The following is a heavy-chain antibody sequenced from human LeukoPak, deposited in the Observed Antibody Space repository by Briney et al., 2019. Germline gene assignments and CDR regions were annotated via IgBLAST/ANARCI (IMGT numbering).Heavy chain of an antibody. CDR1: GFTFSNSW. J-gene: IGHJ6*02. Sequence: PGGSLRLSCAASGFTFSNSWMHWVRQASGKGLVWVSRINGDGSTTTYADSVKGRFTISRDNAKNTLYLQMNSLRAEDTAVYYCARDCSGGSFYYYGMDVWGPGTTVTVSS. CDR2: INGDGSTT. CDR3: ARDCSGGSFYYYGMDV. V-gene: IGHV3-74*01. D-gene: IGHD2-15*01.